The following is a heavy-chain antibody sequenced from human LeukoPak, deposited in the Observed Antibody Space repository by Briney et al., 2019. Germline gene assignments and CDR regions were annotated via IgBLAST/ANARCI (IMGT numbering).Heavy chain of an antibody. CDR2: IGGDGIA. V-gene: IGHV3-69-1*01. Sequence: NPGGSLRLSCVASGFTFTDHPMNWVCQAPGKGLEWISYIGGDGIAFYADSVKGRFTASKDDARKSMYLQMNSLRVEDTAVYYCAKDRANWAIDDWGQGTQVTVSS. J-gene: IGHJ4*02. CDR1: GFTFTDHP. D-gene: IGHD3-16*01. CDR3: AKDRANWAIDD.